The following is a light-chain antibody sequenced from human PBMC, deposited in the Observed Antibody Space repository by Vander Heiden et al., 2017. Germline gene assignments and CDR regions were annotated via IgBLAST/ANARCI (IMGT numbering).Light chain of an antibody. CDR1: SSDVGGYNY. V-gene: IGLV2-14*01. J-gene: IGLJ3*02. CDR3: GSYTSNTTPWV. CDR2: EVT. Sequence: QSALTQPASVSGSPGQSITISCTGTSSDVGGYNYVSWYQQHPGKAPKLMIYEVTNRPSGVSNRFSGSKSGNTASLTISGRQAEDEADYYCGSYTSNTTPWVFGGGTKLTVL.